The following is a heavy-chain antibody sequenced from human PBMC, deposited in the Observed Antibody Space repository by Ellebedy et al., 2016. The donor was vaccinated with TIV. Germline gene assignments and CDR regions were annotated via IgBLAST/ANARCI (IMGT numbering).Heavy chain of an antibody. D-gene: IGHD1-26*01. CDR3: ARERIVGATSYGF. CDR2: IGGTSSYI. CDR1: GVTVSSNY. J-gene: IGHJ4*02. Sequence: GESLKISCAASGVTVSSNYMTWVRQAPGKGLEWVPSIGGTSSYIYYADSVRGRFTISRDNAKNSLYLQMNSLRVEDTAVYYCARERIVGATSYGFWGQGALVTVSS. V-gene: IGHV3-21*06.